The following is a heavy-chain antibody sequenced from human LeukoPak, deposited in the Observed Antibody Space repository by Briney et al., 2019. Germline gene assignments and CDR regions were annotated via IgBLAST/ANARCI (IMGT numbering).Heavy chain of an antibody. V-gene: IGHV3-53*01. D-gene: IGHD5-24*01. J-gene: IGHJ4*02. CDR2: IYIGGNT. Sequence: GGSLRLSCAASGFTVSSSYMSWVRQAPGKGLEWVSVIYIGGNTYYAEYVKGRFTISRDNSENTLYLQLNSLRAEDTAVYSCVRGDGYNFFDYWGQGTLVTVSS. CDR3: VRGDGYNFFDY. CDR1: GFTVSSSY.